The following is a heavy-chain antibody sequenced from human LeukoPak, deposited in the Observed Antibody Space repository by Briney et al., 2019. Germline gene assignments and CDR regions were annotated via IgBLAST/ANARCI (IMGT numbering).Heavy chain of an antibody. V-gene: IGHV4-59*01. D-gene: IGHD2-15*01. CDR1: GGSISSYY. CDR2: IYYSGST. J-gene: IGHJ5*02. CDR3: ARERGGYWFDP. Sequence: PSETLSLTCTVSGGSISSYYWSWIRQPPGKGLEWIGYIYYSGSTNYNPSLKSRVTISVDTPKNQFSLKLSSVTAADTAVYYCARERGGYWFDPWGQGTLVTVSS.